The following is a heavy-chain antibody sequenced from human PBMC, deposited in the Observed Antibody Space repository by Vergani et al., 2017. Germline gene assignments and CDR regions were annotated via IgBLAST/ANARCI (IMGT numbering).Heavy chain of an antibody. CDR1: DSSIMTNPY. V-gene: IGHV4-38-2*01. D-gene: IGHD3-10*01. CDR3: ARHRGSGGFFPSSYFYGMDV. J-gene: IGHJ6*02. CDR2: IHHSGDT. Sequence: QVQLHASGPGLVKPSETLNLTFDVSDSSIMTNPYWVWFRQSPGKGLEGIGCIHHSGDTHYNSSLKSRVSISIVSSSKFSLSLTSVTAADTAIYYCARHRGSGGFFPSSYFYGMDVWGHGTTVTVSS.